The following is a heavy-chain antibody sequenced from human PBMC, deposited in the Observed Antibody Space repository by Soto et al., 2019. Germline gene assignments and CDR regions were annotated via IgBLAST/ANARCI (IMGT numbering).Heavy chain of an antibody. CDR1: GGSISSGGFY. V-gene: IGHV4-31*03. CDR2: IYYSGNT. J-gene: IGHJ4*02. Sequence: SETLSLTCTVSGGSISSGGFYWSWIRQHPGKGLEWIGYIYYSGNTYYNPSLKSRVTMSVDTSKNQFSLKLRSVTAADTAVYYCARVVQQLVPYFFDYWGQGTLVTVPQ. CDR3: ARVVQQLVPYFFDY. D-gene: IGHD6-13*01.